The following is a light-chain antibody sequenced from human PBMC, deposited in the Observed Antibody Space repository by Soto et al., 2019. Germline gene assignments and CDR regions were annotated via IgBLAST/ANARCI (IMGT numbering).Light chain of an antibody. CDR2: DTF. Sequence: EIVMTQSPATLSVSPGERVTLSCRASESVNNFLAWYQQKPGQAPRPLIYDTFNRATGVPHRFSGSGSGTDFTLTISRLEPEDVAVYYCQQRTSWPTTFGQGTRLEIK. CDR3: QQRTSWPTT. J-gene: IGKJ5*01. CDR1: ESVNNF. V-gene: IGKV3-11*01.